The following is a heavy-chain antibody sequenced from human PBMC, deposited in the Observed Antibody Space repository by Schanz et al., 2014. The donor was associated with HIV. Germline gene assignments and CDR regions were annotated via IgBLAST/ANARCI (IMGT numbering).Heavy chain of an antibody. V-gene: IGHV3-30*18. J-gene: IGHJ4*02. Sequence: QVQLVESGGGVVRPGRSLRLSCAASGFSFSNYGMHWVRQAPGKGLEWAASLAYDGINKNFADSVKGRFTISRDNSKNTLYLQMTTLRTEDTAVYYCAKPEYDSRGNSQSHFDSWGQGTLVTVSS. D-gene: IGHD3-22*01. CDR3: AKPEYDSRGNSQSHFDS. CDR1: GFSFSNYG. CDR2: LAYDGINK.